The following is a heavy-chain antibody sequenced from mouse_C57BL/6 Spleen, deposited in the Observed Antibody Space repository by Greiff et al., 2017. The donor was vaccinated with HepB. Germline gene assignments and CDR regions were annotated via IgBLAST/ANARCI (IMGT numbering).Heavy chain of an antibody. Sequence: EVKVVESEGGLVQPGSSMKLSCTASGFTFSDYYMAWVRQVPEKGLEWVANINYDGSSTYYLDSLKSRFIISRDNAKNILYLQMSSLKSEDTATYYCARVLPLYAMDYWGQGTSVTVSS. D-gene: IGHD1-1*01. CDR2: INYDGSST. CDR1: GFTFSDYY. V-gene: IGHV5-16*01. J-gene: IGHJ4*01. CDR3: ARVLPLYAMDY.